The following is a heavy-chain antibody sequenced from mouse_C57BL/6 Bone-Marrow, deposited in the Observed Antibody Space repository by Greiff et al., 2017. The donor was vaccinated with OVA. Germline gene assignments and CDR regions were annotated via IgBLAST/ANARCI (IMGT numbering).Heavy chain of an antibody. J-gene: IGHJ3*01. Sequence: EVQLQQSGPELVKPGASVKIPCKASGYTFTDYNMDWVKQSHGKSLEWIGDINPNNGGTIYNQKFKGKATLTVDKSSSTAYMALRSLTSEDTAVYYCARWSSGPAWFAYWGQGTLVTVSA. CDR1: GYTFTDYN. D-gene: IGHD3-2*02. CDR3: ARWSSGPAWFAY. CDR2: INPNNGGT. V-gene: IGHV1-18*01.